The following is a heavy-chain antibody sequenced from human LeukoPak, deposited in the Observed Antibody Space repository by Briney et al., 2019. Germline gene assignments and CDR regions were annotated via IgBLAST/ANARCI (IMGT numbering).Heavy chain of an antibody. D-gene: IGHD6-6*01. Sequence: ASVKVSCTASGYTFTSYYMHWVRQAPGQGLEWMGIINPSGGSTSYAQKFQGRVTMTRDMSTSTVYMELSSLRSEDTAVYYCAREGGSIAARFDYWGQGTLVTVSS. V-gene: IGHV1-46*01. J-gene: IGHJ4*02. CDR1: GYTFTSYY. CDR3: AREGGSIAARFDY. CDR2: INPSGGST.